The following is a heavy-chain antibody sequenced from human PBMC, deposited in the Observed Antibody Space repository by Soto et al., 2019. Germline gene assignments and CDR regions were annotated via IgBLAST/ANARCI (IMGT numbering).Heavy chain of an antibody. CDR2: FHYSGST. D-gene: IGHD2-15*01. CDR3: GRCHGAVAVVSYYFVDY. V-gene: IGHV4-39*01. CDR1: GGSMSSSSYY. J-gene: IGHJ4*02. Sequence: SETLSLTCSVSGGSMSSSSYYWGWIRQPPGKGLEWIGTFHYSGSTYYSPSLRSRVTISVDTSKNQFSLKLSSVTAADTAVYYCGRCHGAVAVVSYYFVDYGGQGTLVPVSS.